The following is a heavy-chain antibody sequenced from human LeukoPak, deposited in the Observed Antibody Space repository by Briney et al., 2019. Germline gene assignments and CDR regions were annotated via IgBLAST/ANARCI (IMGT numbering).Heavy chain of an antibody. D-gene: IGHD2-21*02. CDR3: ARHNCGGDCYYNWFDP. CDR2: IYPGDSDT. Sequence: GESLKISCKGSGYSFSSDWIGWVRQMPGKGLEWIGIIYPGDSDTRYSPSFQGQVTISADKSISTAYLQWSSLKASDTAMYYCARHNCGGDCYYNWFDPWGQGTLVTVSS. CDR1: GYSFSSDW. V-gene: IGHV5-51*01. J-gene: IGHJ5*02.